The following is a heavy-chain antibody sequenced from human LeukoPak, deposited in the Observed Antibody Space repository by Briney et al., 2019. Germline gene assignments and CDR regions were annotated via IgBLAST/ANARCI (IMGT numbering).Heavy chain of an antibody. V-gene: IGHV4-30-4*08. CDR1: GGSISSGDYY. D-gene: IGHD3-3*01. J-gene: IGHJ5*02. CDR3: ARIPITIFGVVSYRNWFDP. Sequence: PSETLSLTCTVSGGSISSGDYYWSWIRQPPGKGLEWIGYIYYSGSTYYNPSLKSRVTISVDTSKNQFSLKLSSVTAADTAVYYCARIPITIFGVVSYRNWFDPWGQGTLVTVSS. CDR2: IYYSGST.